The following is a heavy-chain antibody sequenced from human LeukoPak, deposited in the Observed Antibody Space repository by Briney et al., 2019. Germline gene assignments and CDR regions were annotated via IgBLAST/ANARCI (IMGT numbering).Heavy chain of an antibody. Sequence: GGSLRLSCAASGFTFSNYAMSWVRQAPGKGLEWVSAINDSGGSTYYADSVKGRFTISRDNSKNTLYLQMNSLRVEDTAIYYCAKGMSPPSSTGGYYYYMDVWGKGTTVTISS. V-gene: IGHV3-23*01. CDR1: GFTFSNYA. D-gene: IGHD4-17*01. CDR2: INDSGGST. CDR3: AKGMSPPSSTGGYYYYMDV. J-gene: IGHJ6*03.